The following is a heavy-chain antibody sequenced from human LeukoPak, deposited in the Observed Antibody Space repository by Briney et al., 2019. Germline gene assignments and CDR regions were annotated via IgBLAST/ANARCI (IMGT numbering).Heavy chain of an antibody. J-gene: IGHJ4*02. CDR1: GGSISSSNW. CDR3: ARVSSGATTVDY. Sequence: SETLSLTCAVSGGSISSSNWWSWVRQPPGKGLEWIGEIYHSGSTNYNPSLKSRVTISVDESKNQFSLKLSSVTAADTAVYYCARVSSGATTVDYWGQGTLVTVSS. V-gene: IGHV4-4*02. CDR2: IYHSGST. D-gene: IGHD1-26*01.